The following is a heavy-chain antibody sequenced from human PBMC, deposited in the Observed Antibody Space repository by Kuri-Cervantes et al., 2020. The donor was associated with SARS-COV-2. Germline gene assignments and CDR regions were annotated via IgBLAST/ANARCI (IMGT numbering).Heavy chain of an antibody. D-gene: IGHD2-2*01. CDR3: ARASVVPAAYPTFEY. V-gene: IGHV1-69*05. CDR1: GGTFSSYA. Sequence: SSVTVSLKAAGGTFSSYAISWVRQAPGQGLEWMGGIIPIFGTANYAQKFQGRVTITTDESTSTAYMELSSLRSEDTAVYYCARASVVPAAYPTFEYWGQGALVTVSS. J-gene: IGHJ4*02. CDR2: IIPIFGTA.